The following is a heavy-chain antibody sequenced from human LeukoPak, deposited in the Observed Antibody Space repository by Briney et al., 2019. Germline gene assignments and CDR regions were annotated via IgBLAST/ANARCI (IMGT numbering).Heavy chain of an antibody. J-gene: IGHJ4*02. V-gene: IGHV3-11*04. D-gene: IGHD3-3*01. Sequence: GGSLRLSCAASGFTFSDYYMSWIRQAPGKGLEWVSYISSSGSTIYYADSVRGRFTISRDNAKNSLYLQMNSLRAEDTAVYYCARRFWSGYFYFDYWGQGTLVTVFS. CDR2: ISSSGSTI. CDR3: ARRFWSGYFYFDY. CDR1: GFTFSDYY.